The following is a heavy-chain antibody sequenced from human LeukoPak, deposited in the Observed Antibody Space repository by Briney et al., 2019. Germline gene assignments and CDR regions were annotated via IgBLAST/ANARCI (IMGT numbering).Heavy chain of an antibody. V-gene: IGHV4-61*01. CDR2: IYYSGST. J-gene: IGHJ3*02. Sequence: SETLSLTCTVSGGSISSSSYYWSWIRQPPGKGLEWIGYIYYSGSTNYNPSLKSRVTISVDTSKNQFSLKLSSVTAADTAVYYCARDMGGGAFDIWGQGTMVTVSS. D-gene: IGHD3-16*01. CDR1: GGSISSSSYY. CDR3: ARDMGGGAFDI.